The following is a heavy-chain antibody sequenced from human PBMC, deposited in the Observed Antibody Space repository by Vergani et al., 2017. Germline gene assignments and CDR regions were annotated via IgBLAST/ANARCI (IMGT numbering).Heavy chain of an antibody. CDR3: ARGETRTDWFDP. Sequence: QVQVVQSGAEVKKSGASVKVSCKTSGYTFSNYYMHWVRQAPGQGLEWMGRVYPSGTTNYNPSLNGRVTIFVDKSKNLLSLRLNSVTAADTAVYYCARGETRTDWFDPWGQGTLVTVSS. V-gene: IGHV1-46*01. CDR2: VYPSGTT. CDR1: GYTFSNYY. D-gene: IGHD3/OR15-3a*01. J-gene: IGHJ5*02.